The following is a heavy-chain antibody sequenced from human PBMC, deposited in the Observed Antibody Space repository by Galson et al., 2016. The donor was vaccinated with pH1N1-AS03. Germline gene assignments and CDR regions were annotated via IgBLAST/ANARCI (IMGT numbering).Heavy chain of an antibody. Sequence: SLRLSCAASGFTFSIYAMSWVRQAPGKGLEWVSVISGSGGSTYYADSVKGRFTISRDNSKNTLYLQMNSLRAEDTAVYYCARVRGGVVITFGGFPYFDYWGQGTLVTVSS. CDR3: ARVRGGVVITFGGFPYFDY. D-gene: IGHD3-16*01. CDR2: ISGSGGST. J-gene: IGHJ4*02. CDR1: GFTFSIYA. V-gene: IGHV3-23*01.